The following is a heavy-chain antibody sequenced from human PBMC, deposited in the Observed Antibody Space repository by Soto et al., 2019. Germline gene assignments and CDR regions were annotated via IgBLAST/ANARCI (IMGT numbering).Heavy chain of an antibody. CDR3: ASGGSTFDY. CDR1: GVSISSYY. J-gene: IGHJ4*02. Sequence: PSETLSLTCTVSGVSISSYYWSWVRQPPGKGLEWIGYIYYSGTTNYNPSLKSRITISIDTSKRQFSLRLTSVTAADTAVYYCASGGSTFDYWGQGTLVTVSS. CDR2: IYYSGTT. D-gene: IGHD3-16*01. V-gene: IGHV4-59*12.